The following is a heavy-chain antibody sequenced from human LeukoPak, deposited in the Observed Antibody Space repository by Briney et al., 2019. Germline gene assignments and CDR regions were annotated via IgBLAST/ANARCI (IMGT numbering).Heavy chain of an antibody. V-gene: IGHV3-48*01. CDR1: GFTFSTYS. J-gene: IGHJ5*02. D-gene: IGHD6-19*01. Sequence: GGXLRLSCAASGFTFSTYSMNWVRQAPGKGLEWISYISSSSSTIYYADSVKDRFTVSRDNVENSLYLQVNSLSAEDTAVYYCARDSSGWSWGQGTLSPSPQ. CDR2: ISSSSSTI. CDR3: ARDSSGWS.